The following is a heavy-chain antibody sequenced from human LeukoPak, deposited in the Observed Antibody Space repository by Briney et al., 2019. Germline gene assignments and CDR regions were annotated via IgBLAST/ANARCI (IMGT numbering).Heavy chain of an antibody. CDR1: GYTFTSYG. CDR2: MNPNSGNT. Sequence: ASVKVSCKASGYTFTSYGISWVRQATGQGLEWMGWMNPNSGNTGYAQKFQGRVTITRNTSISTAYMELSSLRSEDTAVYYCARGPAGYFDYWGQGTLVTVSS. V-gene: IGHV1-8*03. CDR3: ARGPAGYFDY. J-gene: IGHJ4*02.